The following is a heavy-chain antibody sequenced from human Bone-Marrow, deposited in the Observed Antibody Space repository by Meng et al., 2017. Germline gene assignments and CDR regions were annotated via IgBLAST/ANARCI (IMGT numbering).Heavy chain of an antibody. CDR3: ASGSSGWDFDY. J-gene: IGHJ4*02. CDR2: INPNSGDT. D-gene: IGHD6-19*01. V-gene: IGHV1-2*02. CDR1: GYTFTGYY. Sequence: ASVQVSCKASGYTFTGYYMHWVRQAPGQGLEWMGWINPNSGDTNYAQKCQGRVTVTRDTSISTAYMGLSRLRSDVTGVYYCASGSSGWDFDYWGQGTLVTVSS.